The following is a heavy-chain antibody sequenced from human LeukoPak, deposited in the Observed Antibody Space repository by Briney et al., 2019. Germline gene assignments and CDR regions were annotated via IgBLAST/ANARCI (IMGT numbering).Heavy chain of an antibody. CDR1: GGTFSSYT. Sequence: SVKVSCKASGGTFSSYTISWVRQAPGQALEWMGGIIPIFGTANYAQKFQGRVTITTDESTSTVYMELSSLRSEDMAVYYCARAKGITIFGVVLNWFDPWGQGTLVTVSS. J-gene: IGHJ5*02. CDR3: ARAKGITIFGVVLNWFDP. V-gene: IGHV1-69*05. CDR2: IIPIFGTA. D-gene: IGHD3-3*01.